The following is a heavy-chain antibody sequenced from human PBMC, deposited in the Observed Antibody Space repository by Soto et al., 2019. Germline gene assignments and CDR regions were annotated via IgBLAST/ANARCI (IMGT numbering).Heavy chain of an antibody. CDR3: AREAYYNVLSCFDY. Sequence: SVKVSCKASGGTFSSYAISWVRQAPGQGLEWMGGIIPIFGTANYAQKFQGRVTITADESTSTAYMELSSLRSEDTATYYCAREAYYNVLSCFDYWGQGALVTVSS. V-gene: IGHV1-69*13. D-gene: IGHD2-21*01. CDR2: IIPIFGTA. J-gene: IGHJ4*02. CDR1: GGTFSSYA.